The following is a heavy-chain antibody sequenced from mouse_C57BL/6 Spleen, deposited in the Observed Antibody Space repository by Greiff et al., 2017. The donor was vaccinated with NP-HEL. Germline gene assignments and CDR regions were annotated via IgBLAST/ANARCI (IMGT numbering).Heavy chain of an antibody. CDR3: AREGGRDYYAMDY. V-gene: IGHV5-4*01. J-gene: IGHJ4*01. CDR1: GFTFSSYA. CDR2: ISDGGSYT. Sequence: EVQLVESGGGLVKPGGSLKLSCAASGFTFSSYAMSWVRQTPEKRLEWVATISDGGSYTYYPDNVKGRFTISRDNAKNNLYLQMSHLKSEDTAMYYCAREGGRDYYAMDYWGQGTSVTVSS.